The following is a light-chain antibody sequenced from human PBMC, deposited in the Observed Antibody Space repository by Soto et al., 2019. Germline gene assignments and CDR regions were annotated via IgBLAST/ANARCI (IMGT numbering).Light chain of an antibody. Sequence: DTVLTQSPGTLSLSPWEIATLSCRASQSVNSRYIAWYQVKPAQAPRLLIYGASSRATGIPDRFSGSGSGTDFTLTINSLEPEDSAVYYCQQRSNWPSITFGQGTRLEIK. CDR2: GAS. CDR3: QQRSNWPSIT. J-gene: IGKJ5*01. CDR1: QSVNSRY. V-gene: IGKV3D-20*02.